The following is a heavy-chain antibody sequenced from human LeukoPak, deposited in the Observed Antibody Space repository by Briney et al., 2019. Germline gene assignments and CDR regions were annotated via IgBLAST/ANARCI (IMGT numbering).Heavy chain of an antibody. D-gene: IGHD5-12*01. J-gene: IGHJ4*02. Sequence: GGSLRLSCAASGFTFSSYAMSWVRQAPGKGLEWDSAISGSGGSTYYADSVKGRFTISRDNSKNTLYLQMNSLRAEDTAVYYCAKIPRGVATISYYFDYWGQGTLVTVSS. CDR1: GFTFSSYA. CDR3: AKIPRGVATISYYFDY. V-gene: IGHV3-23*01. CDR2: ISGSGGST.